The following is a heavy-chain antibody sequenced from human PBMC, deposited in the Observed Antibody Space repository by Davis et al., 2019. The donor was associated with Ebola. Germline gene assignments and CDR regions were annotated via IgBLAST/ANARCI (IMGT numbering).Heavy chain of an antibody. D-gene: IGHD3-10*01. CDR3: ARDPYYYGSGSFDY. J-gene: IGHJ4*02. CDR1: GFTFDDYA. V-gene: IGHV3-9*01. CDR2: ISWNSGSI. Sequence: SLKISCAASGFTFDDYAMHWVRQAPGKGLEWVSGISWNSGSIGYADSVKGRFTISRDNAKNSLYLQMNSLRAEDTAVYYCARDPYYYGSGSFDYWGQGTLVTVSS.